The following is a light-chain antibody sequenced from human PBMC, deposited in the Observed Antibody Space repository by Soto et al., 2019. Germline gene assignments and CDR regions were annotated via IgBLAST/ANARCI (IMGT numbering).Light chain of an antibody. CDR2: EDN. CDR1: SGSIASNY. Sequence: NFMLTQPHSVSESPGKTVTISCTGSSGSIASNYVQWFQQRPGSAPTTVIYEDNKRPSGVPDRFSGSIDRSSNSASLTISGLKTEDKADYYCQSYGDNNQVFGGGTQLTVL. J-gene: IGLJ3*02. V-gene: IGLV6-57*02. CDR3: QSYGDNNQV.